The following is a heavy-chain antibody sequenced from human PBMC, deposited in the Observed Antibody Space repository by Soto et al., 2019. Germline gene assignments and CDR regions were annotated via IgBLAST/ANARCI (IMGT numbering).Heavy chain of an antibody. CDR3: AASYDSGFDP. CDR1: GYPFSKYG. J-gene: IGHJ5*02. D-gene: IGHD5-12*01. CDR2: IKPDNGNT. V-gene: IGHV1-18*04. Sequence: QLQLVQSGGEVKKPGASVRVSCEASGYPFSKYGISWIRQAPGQGLEWMGWIKPDNGNTYYAQKFQGRVTMTTDTSSNTAYMELRSLGSDDTAVYYCAASYDSGFDPWGQGTLVSVS.